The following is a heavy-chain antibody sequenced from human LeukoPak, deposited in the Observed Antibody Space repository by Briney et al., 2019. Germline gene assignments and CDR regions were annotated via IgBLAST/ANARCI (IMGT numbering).Heavy chain of an antibody. J-gene: IGHJ5*02. Sequence: ASVKVSCKASGYTFTSYAMHWVRQAPGQRLEWMGWINAGNGNTKYSQKFQGRVTMTRDTSTRTVYMELSSLRTEDTAVYYCARDHNYLDYGQGFDPWGQGTLVTVSS. CDR1: GYTFTSYA. D-gene: IGHD4-17*01. CDR3: ARDHNYLDYGQGFDP. CDR2: INAGNGNT. V-gene: IGHV1-3*01.